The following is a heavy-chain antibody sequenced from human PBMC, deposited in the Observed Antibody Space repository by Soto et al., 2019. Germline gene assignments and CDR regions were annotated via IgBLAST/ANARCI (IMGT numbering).Heavy chain of an antibody. Sequence: PGGSLRLSCAASGFTYTNYAMTWVRQTPGKGLEWVSTISTSGGNRYYADSVKGRFTISRDNSKNTVYLQMNSLRADDTALYYYAKGKAVAAYDFDYWGQGTLVTVSS. CDR1: GFTYTNYA. D-gene: IGHD6-19*01. V-gene: IGHV3-23*01. CDR3: AKGKAVAAYDFDY. CDR2: ISTSGGNR. J-gene: IGHJ4*02.